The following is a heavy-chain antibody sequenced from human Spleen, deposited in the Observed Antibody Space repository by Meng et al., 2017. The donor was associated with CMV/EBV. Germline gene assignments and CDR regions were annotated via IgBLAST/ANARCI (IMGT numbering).Heavy chain of an antibody. CDR1: GFALSSDS. V-gene: IGHV3-21*06. CDR3: ANEQDYGARDY. Sequence: GGSLRLSCAASGFALSSDSMNWVRQAPGKGLEWVASISTSGSYIYYADSVKGRFTISRDNSKSTLYLQMNSLRAEDTAVYYCANEQDYGARDYWGQGTLVTVSS. CDR2: ISTSGSYI. D-gene: IGHD4-17*01. J-gene: IGHJ4*02.